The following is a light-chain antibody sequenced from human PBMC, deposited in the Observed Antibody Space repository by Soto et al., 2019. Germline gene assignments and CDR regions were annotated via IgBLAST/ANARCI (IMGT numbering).Light chain of an antibody. Sequence: QSALTQPPSASGSPGQSVTISCTGTSSDVGGYNYVSWYQQHPGKAPKFMIYEVSKRPSGVPDRFSGSKSGNTASLTVSGLQAEDEADYYCSSYAGSNNLDVFGTGTKLTVL. V-gene: IGLV2-8*01. J-gene: IGLJ1*01. CDR2: EVS. CDR1: SSDVGGYNY. CDR3: SSYAGSNNLDV.